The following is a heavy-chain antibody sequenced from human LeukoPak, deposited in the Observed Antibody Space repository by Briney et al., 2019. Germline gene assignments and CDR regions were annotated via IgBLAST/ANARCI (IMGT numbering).Heavy chain of an antibody. V-gene: IGHV3-23*01. Sequence: GGSLRLSCAASGFTFSSYAMSWVHQAPGKGPEWVSAISGSGGSTYYADSVKGRFTISRDNSKNTLYLQMNSLRAEDTAVYYCAKDHGSSGWYLQYYFDYWGQGTLVTVSS. CDR1: GFTFSSYA. D-gene: IGHD6-19*01. CDR3: AKDHGSSGWYLQYYFDY. J-gene: IGHJ4*02. CDR2: ISGSGGST.